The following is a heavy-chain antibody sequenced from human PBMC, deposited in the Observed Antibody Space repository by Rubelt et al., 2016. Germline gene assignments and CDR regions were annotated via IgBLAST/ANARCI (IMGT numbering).Heavy chain of an antibody. J-gene: IGHJ4*02. Sequence: QVTLKESGPVLVKPTETLTLTSTVSGFSLSNARMVVSWIRKPPGKALEWLPPFFSNDEKSYGTSLKNRLTISKDTSKSQVVLTMTNMDPVDTATYYCARTTRYSGSYDYWGQGTLVTVSS. CDR3: ARTTRYSGSYDY. CDR2: FFSNDEK. D-gene: IGHD1-26*01. V-gene: IGHV2-26*01. CDR1: GFSLSNARMV.